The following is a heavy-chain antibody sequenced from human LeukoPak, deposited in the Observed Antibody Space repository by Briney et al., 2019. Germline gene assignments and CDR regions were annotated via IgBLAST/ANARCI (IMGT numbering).Heavy chain of an antibody. J-gene: IGHJ6*03. CDR1: GFTCDDYG. CDR3: ARDPLHYYYYMDV. V-gene: IGHV3-20*04. CDR2: INWNGGST. Sequence: GGSLRLSCAASGFTCDDYGMSWVRHPPGKGLEWVSGINWNGGSTGYADSVKGRFTISRDNAKNSLYLQMNSLRAEDTALYYCARDPLHYYYYMDVWGKGTTVTVSS.